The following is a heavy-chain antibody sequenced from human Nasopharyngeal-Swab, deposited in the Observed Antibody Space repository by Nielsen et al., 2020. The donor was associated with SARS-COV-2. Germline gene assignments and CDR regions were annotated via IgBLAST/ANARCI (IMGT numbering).Heavy chain of an antibody. CDR2: IKQDGSEK. V-gene: IGHV3-7*01. D-gene: IGHD3-9*01. CDR3: GRDMATEVGGDILTGPPDY. CDR1: LFTISNFW. Sequence: GESLMISCAASLFTISNFWMIWVRQAPGKGLEWVANIKQDGSEKYDVDSVKGRFTISRDNAKNSLYLQMNSMRAEDTAVYYCGRDMATEVGGDILTGPPDYWGQGTLVTVSS. J-gene: IGHJ4*02.